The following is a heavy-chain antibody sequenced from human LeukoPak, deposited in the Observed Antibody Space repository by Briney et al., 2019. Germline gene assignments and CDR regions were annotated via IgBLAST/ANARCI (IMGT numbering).Heavy chain of an antibody. CDR1: GGSISSSGYY. CDR3: ARRYSSSWYYFDY. J-gene: IGHJ4*02. D-gene: IGHD6-13*01. V-gene: IGHV4-39*01. CDR2: IYSSGNP. Sequence: SETLSLTCTVSGGSISSSGYYWGWTRQPPGKGLEWIGSIYSSGNPYYNPSLKSRLTISVDTSNNQFSLRLTSVTAADTAVYYCARRYSSSWYYFDYWGQGTLVTVSS.